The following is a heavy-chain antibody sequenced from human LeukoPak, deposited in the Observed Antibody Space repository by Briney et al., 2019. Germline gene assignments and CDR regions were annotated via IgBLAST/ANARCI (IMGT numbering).Heavy chain of an antibody. J-gene: IGHJ6*03. CDR3: ARVDYYYMDV. CDR1: GFTFSSHE. Sequence: GGSLRLSCAASGFTFSSHEMNWVRQAPGKGLEWVSYISSSGSTIYYADSVKGRFTISRDNAKNSLYLQMNSLRAEDTAVYYCARVDYYYMDVWGKGTTVTISS. CDR2: ISSSGSTI. V-gene: IGHV3-48*03.